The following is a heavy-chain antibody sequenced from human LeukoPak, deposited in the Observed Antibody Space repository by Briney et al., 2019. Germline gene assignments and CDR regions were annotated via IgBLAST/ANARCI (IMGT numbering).Heavy chain of an antibody. J-gene: IGHJ5*02. Sequence: SETLSLTCAVYGGSFSGYYGSWIRQPPGKGLERIGEINHSGSTNYNPSLKSRVTISVDTSKNQFSLKLSSVTAADTAVYYCARGREAARPRRSFDPWGQGTLVTVSS. CDR3: ARGREAARPRRSFDP. D-gene: IGHD6-6*01. CDR2: INHSGST. CDR1: GGSFSGYY. V-gene: IGHV4-34*01.